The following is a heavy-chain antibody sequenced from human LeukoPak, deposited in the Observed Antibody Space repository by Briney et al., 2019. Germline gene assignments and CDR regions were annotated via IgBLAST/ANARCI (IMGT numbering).Heavy chain of an antibody. J-gene: IGHJ4*02. Sequence: GGSLRLSCATSGLTFRATWMHWVRQAPGKGLMWVSRMNGEGTTIDYADSVKGRFTVSRDCAKNTLFLQMNNLRTEDTALYFCATARNFRFEYWGQGSLVIVSA. D-gene: IGHD1-7*01. CDR2: MNGEGTTI. V-gene: IGHV3-74*01. CDR1: GLTFRATW. CDR3: ATARNFRFEY.